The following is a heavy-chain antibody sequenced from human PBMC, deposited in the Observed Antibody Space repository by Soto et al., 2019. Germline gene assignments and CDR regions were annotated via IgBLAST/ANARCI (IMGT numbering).Heavy chain of an antibody. CDR1: GFTFSSSG. V-gene: IGHV3-30*18. CDR2: TSYDGSSG. J-gene: IGHJ4*02. Sequence: QVQLVESVGGVVQPERSLRLSCAASGFTFSSSGMHWVRQAPGKGLEWVAVTSYDGSSGYYADSVRGRFTISRDNSKNTLYLQMNSLRAEDTAVYYCAKSPPAVAGYFDYWGQGTLVTVSS. D-gene: IGHD6-19*01. CDR3: AKSPPAVAGYFDY.